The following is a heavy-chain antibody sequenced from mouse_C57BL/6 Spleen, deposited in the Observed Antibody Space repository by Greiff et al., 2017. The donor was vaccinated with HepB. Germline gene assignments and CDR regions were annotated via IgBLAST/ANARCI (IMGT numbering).Heavy chain of an antibody. V-gene: IGHV5-17*01. CDR2: ISSGSSTI. J-gene: IGHJ3*01. D-gene: IGHD3-2*02. Sequence: EVQVVESGGGLVKPGGSLKLSCAASGFTFSDYGMHWVRQAPEKGLEWVAYISSGSSTIYYAATVKGRFTIARDNAKNTLFLQMTSLRSEDTAMYYCARTGRGRQAWFAYWGQGTLVTVSA. CDR3: ARTGRGRQAWFAY. CDR1: GFTFSDYG.